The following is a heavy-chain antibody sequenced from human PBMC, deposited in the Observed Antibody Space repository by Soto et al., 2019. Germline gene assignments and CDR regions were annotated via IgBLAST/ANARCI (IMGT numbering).Heavy chain of an antibody. CDR2: IYWDDDK. J-gene: IGHJ4*02. CDR1: GFSLNTYGVG. V-gene: IGHV2-5*02. CDR3: ARALGSWGAYYFDY. Sequence: QITLKESGPTLVKPTQTLTLTCTVSGFSLNTYGVGVGWIRQPPGKALEWLALIYWDDDKRYSPSLKSRLTIPKDTSKNQVVLTMTNMDPVDTVTYYCARALGSWGAYYFDYWGQGTLVTVS. D-gene: IGHD3-16*01.